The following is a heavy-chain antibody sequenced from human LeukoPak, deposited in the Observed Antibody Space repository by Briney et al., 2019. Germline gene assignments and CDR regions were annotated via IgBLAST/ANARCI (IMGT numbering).Heavy chain of an antibody. CDR1: GFSFTDYA. V-gene: IGHV3-23*01. Sequence: GGSLRLSCAASGFSFTDYAMSWGRQAPARGPEGGSGLRGGGETFYSDSVKGRFILSRDDSSNKVYLQLNNLRVEDTAIYYCAKESWVSNAHAVWWGQGTQAPVSS. D-gene: IGHD6-13*01. CDR2: LRGGGET. CDR3: AKESWVSNAHAVW. J-gene: IGHJ4*02.